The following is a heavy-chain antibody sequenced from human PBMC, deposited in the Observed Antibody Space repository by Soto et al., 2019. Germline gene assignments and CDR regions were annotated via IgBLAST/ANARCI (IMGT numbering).Heavy chain of an antibody. CDR2: IYYSGST. D-gene: IGHD5-18*01. CDR1: GGSISSSSYY. J-gene: IGHJ4*02. Sequence: PSETLSLTCTVSGGSISSSSYYWGWIRRPPGKGLEWIGSIYYSGSTYYNPSLKSRVTISVDTSKNQFSLKLSSVTAADTAVYYCASPGVVDTAMPMHYWGQGTLVTVSS. CDR3: ASPGVVDTAMPMHY. V-gene: IGHV4-39*01.